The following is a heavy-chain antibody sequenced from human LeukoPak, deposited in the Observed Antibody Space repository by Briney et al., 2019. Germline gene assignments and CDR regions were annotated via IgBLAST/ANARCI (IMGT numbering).Heavy chain of an antibody. Sequence: GASVKVSCNASGYTFTSYDINWVRQATGQGLEWMGWMNPNSGNTGYAQKFQGRVTMTRNTSISTAYMELSSLRSEDTAVYYCARFRDLSGYESYDAFDIWGQGTMVTVSS. CDR1: GYTFTSYD. J-gene: IGHJ3*02. V-gene: IGHV1-8*01. CDR2: MNPNSGNT. D-gene: IGHD5-12*01. CDR3: ARFRDLSGYESYDAFDI.